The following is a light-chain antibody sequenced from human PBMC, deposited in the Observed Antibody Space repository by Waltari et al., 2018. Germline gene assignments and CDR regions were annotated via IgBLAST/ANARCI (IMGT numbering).Light chain of an antibody. Sequence: QSALTQPASVSGSPGQSITISCTGTRSDVGGYNHVSWYQQHPGKAPKLMIYEVSNRPSGVSTRFSGSKSGNTASLTISGLQAEDEADYYCSSYTSSSTLVFGGGTKLTVL. CDR2: EVS. CDR3: SSYTSSSTLV. J-gene: IGLJ2*01. V-gene: IGLV2-14*01. CDR1: RSDVGGYNH.